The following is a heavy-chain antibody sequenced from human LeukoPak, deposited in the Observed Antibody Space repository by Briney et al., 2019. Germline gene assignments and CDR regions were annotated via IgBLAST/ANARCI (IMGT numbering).Heavy chain of an antibody. Sequence: ASVKVSCKASGGTFSSYAISWVRQAPGQGLEWMGWISAYNGNTNYAQKLQGRVTMTTDTSTSTAYMELRSLRSDNTAVYYCARVRGFDGEDNDYWGQGTLVSVCS. CDR3: ARVRGFDGEDNDY. CDR1: GGTFSSYA. CDR2: ISAYNGNT. J-gene: IGHJ4*02. D-gene: IGHD4-17*01. V-gene: IGHV1-18*01.